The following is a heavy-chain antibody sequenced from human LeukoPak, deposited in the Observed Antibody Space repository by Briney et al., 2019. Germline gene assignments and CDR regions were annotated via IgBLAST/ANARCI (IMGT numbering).Heavy chain of an antibody. Sequence: SETLSLTCTVSGGSISSSSYYWGWIRQPPGKGLEWIGSIYYSGSTYYNPSLKSRVTISVDTSKNQFSLKLSSVTAADTAVYYCARQKYQPDAFDIWGQGTMVTVSS. V-gene: IGHV4-39*01. CDR1: GGSISSSSYY. D-gene: IGHD2-2*01. CDR3: ARQKYQPDAFDI. J-gene: IGHJ3*02. CDR2: IYYSGST.